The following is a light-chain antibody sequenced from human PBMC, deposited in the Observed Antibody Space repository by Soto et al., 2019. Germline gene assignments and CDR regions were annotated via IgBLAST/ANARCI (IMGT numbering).Light chain of an antibody. CDR1: RSVSSSY. CDR2: GAS. V-gene: IGKV3-20*01. J-gene: IGKJ2*01. Sequence: VLTQSPDTLSLSPGERATLYCRASRSVSSSYLAWYQHKPGQAPRLLISGASNRATVIPDRFSGSESGTVFTLTISRLEPEDFAVYYCQHYGSSPPYTFGQGTKLEIK. CDR3: QHYGSSPPYT.